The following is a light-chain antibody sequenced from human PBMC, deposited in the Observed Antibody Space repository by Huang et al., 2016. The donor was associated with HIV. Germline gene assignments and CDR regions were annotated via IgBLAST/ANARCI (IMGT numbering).Light chain of an antibody. V-gene: IGKV3-15*01. J-gene: IGKJ5*01. Sequence: ERVMTQSPASLSMSPGETATLSCRASQTVSSNLAWYQQKTGQAPRLLIYGASPRATGVPARCSGDGSGTEFTLTISSLQSEDSAIYYCQQYNKWPPVTFGQGTRLEIK. CDR1: QTVSSN. CDR2: GAS. CDR3: QQYNKWPPVT.